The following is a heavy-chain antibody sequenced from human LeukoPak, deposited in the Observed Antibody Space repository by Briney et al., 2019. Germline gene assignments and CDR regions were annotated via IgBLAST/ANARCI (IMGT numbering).Heavy chain of an antibody. CDR1: GFILISYG. V-gene: IGHV3-23*01. J-gene: IGHJ4*02. D-gene: IGHD6-6*01. CDR2: FSGSGGTT. CDR3: PKRSPYNSSSYYLDL. Sequence: GGSLRLSCAPSGFILISYGMSWVRQAPGKGLEGVSAFSGSGGTTYYADSVRGRFIISRDNSKSTLYFQMNSLRGEDTAIYYCPKRSPYNSSSYYLDLWGQGTLVTVSS.